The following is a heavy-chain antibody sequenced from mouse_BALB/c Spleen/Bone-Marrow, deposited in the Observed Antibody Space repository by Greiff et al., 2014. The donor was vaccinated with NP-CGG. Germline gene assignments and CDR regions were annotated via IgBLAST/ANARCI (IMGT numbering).Heavy chain of an antibody. CDR2: FYPGSDSI. J-gene: IGHJ2*01. CDR3: ARHLYYFDY. Sequence: HLQQSGAGLVKPGASVKLSCKASGYTFTEFIIHWVVQMSGQRLEWIGWFYPGSDSIKYNEKFKDKATLTADISSSTVYMELSRLTSEDSAVYFCARHLYYFDYWGQGTTLTVSS. CDR1: GYTFTEFI. V-gene: IGHV1-62-2*01.